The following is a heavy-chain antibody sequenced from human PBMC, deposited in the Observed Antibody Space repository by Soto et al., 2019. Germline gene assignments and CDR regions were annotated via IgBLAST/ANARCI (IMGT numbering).Heavy chain of an antibody. CDR2: ISGSGGST. Sequence: GGSLRLSCAASGFTFSSYAMSWARQAPGKGLEWVSAISGSGGSTYYADSVKGRFTISRDNSKNTLYLQMNSLRAEDTAVYYCATSRGPLQYYYDSSGFGYYFDYWGQGTLVTVSS. D-gene: IGHD3-22*01. CDR1: GFTFSSYA. CDR3: ATSRGPLQYYYDSSGFGYYFDY. V-gene: IGHV3-23*01. J-gene: IGHJ4*02.